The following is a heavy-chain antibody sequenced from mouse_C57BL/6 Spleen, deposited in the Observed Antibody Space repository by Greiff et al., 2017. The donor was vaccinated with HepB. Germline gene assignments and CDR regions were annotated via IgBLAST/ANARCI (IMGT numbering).Heavy chain of an antibody. CDR2: IWWDDDK. CDR3: ARIARGYDYDIYYYAMDY. J-gene: IGHJ4*01. Sequence: QVTLKESGPGILQPSQTLSLTCSFSGFSLSTFGMGVGWIRQPSGKGLEWLAHIWWDDDKYYNPALKSRLTISKDTSKNQVFLKIANVDTADTATYYCARIARGYDYDIYYYAMDYWGQGTSVTVSS. D-gene: IGHD2-4*01. CDR1: GFSLSTFGMG. V-gene: IGHV8-8*01.